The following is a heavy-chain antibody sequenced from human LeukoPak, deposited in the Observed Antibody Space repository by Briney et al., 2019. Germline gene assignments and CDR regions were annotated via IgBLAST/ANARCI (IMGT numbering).Heavy chain of an antibody. D-gene: IGHD3-22*01. V-gene: IGHV4-4*07. J-gene: IGHJ4*02. CDR2: IYTSGST. CDR3: ARGHDSSGSEDY. CDR1: GGSISSYY. Sequence: SETLSLTCTVSGGSISSYYWSLIRQPAGKGLEWIGRIYTSGSTNYNPSLKSRVTMSVDTSKNQFSLKLSSVTAADTAVYYCARGHDSSGSEDYWGQGTLVTVSS.